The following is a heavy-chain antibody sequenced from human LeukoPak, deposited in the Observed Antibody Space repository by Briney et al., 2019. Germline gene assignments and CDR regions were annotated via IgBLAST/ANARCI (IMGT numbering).Heavy chain of an antibody. CDR2: IRGNGVST. Sequence: GGSLRLSCAASGFTFSSYAMSWVRQAPGKGLEWVVAIRGNGVSTYYADSVKGRFTISRDNSKNTMYIQMNRMSVEEADVSSCASDPGVTQDWVEFDPWGQGHLVPVSS. CDR3: ASDPGVTQDWVEFDP. J-gene: IGHJ5*02. V-gene: IGHV3-23*01. CDR1: GFTFSSYA. D-gene: IGHD2-21*02.